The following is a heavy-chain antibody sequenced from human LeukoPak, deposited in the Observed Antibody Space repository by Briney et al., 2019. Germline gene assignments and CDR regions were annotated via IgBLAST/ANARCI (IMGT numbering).Heavy chain of an antibody. CDR3: ARDSGVATGDFYYGMDV. V-gene: IGHV3-48*03. Sequence: GGSLRLSCAASGFTFSSYEMNWVRQAPGKGLEWVSYISSSGSTIYYADSVKGRFTISRDNAKNSLYLQMNSLRAEDTAVYYCARDSGVATGDFYYGMDVWGQGTTVTVSS. CDR1: GFTFSSYE. J-gene: IGHJ6*02. CDR2: ISSSGSTI. D-gene: IGHD5-12*01.